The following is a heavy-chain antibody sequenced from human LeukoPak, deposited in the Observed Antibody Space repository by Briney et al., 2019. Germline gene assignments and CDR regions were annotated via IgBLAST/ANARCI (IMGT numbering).Heavy chain of an antibody. V-gene: IGHV4-61*02. CDR2: IYTSGST. J-gene: IGHJ4*02. CDR3: ARDDSSSSMFDY. CDR1: GGSISSGSYY. D-gene: IGHD6-6*01. Sequence: SETLSLTCTVSGGSISSGSYYWSWIRQPPGKGLEWIGRIYTSGSTNYNPSLKSRVTISVDTSKNQFSLKLSSVTAADTAVYYCARDDSSSSMFDYWGQGTLVTVSS.